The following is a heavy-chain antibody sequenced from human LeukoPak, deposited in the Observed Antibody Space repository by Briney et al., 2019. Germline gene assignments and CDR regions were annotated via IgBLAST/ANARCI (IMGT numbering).Heavy chain of an antibody. CDR2: IIPILGIA. CDR3: ARAIVAAYYGMDV. CDR1: GGTFSSYA. V-gene: IGHV1-69*04. Sequence: SVKVSCKASGGTFSSYAISWVRQAPGQGLEWTGRIIPILGIANYAQKFQGRVTITADKSTSTAYMELSSLRSEDTAVYYCARAIVAAYYGMDVWGQGTTVTVSS. J-gene: IGHJ6*02. D-gene: IGHD5-12*01.